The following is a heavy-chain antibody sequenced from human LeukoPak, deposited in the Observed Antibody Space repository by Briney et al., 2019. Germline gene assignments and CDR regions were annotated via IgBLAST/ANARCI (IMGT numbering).Heavy chain of an antibody. V-gene: IGHV3-30-3*01. CDR2: ISYDGSNK. D-gene: IGHD2-21*01. CDR3: ARDIVVGHTAAPFDY. CDR1: GFTFSSYA. J-gene: IGHJ4*02. Sequence: GGSLKLSCAASGFTFSSYAMHWVRQAPGKGLEWVAVISYDGSNKYYADSVKGRFTISRDNSKNTLYLQMNSLRAEDTAVYYCARDIVVGHTAAPFDYWGQGTLVTVSS.